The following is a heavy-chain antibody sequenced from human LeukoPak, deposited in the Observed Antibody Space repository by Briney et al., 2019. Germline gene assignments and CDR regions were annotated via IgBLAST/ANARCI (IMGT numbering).Heavy chain of an antibody. D-gene: IGHD3-3*01. V-gene: IGHV3-23*01. J-gene: IGHJ4*02. CDR3: AKAPRGTFWSGYSDY. CDR2: ISVGGGDT. CDR1: GFIFSSYV. Sequence: GGSLRLSCAASGFIFSSYVMGWVRQAPGKGLEWVSSISVGGGDTFASDSVKGRFTITRENSKNTLYLQMNSLRAEDTAVYYCAKAPRGTFWSGYSDYWGQGTLVTVSS.